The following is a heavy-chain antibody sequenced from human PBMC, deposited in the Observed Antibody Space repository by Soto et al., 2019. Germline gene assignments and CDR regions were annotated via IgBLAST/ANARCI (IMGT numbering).Heavy chain of an antibody. V-gene: IGHV4-61*01. CDR2: IYYSGST. CDR1: GGPVSSGSYY. CDR3: ARAVDCISTSCPGNNWFDP. J-gene: IGHJ5*02. Sequence: PSETLSLTCTVSGGPVSSGSYYWSWIRQPPGKGLEWIGYIYYSGSTNYNPSLKSRVTISVDTSKKQFSLKLSSVTAADTAVYYCARAVDCISTSCPGNNWFDPWGQGTLVTVS. D-gene: IGHD2-2*01.